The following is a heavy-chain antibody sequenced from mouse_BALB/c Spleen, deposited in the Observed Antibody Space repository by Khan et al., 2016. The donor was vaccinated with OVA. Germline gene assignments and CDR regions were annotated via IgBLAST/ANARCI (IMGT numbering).Heavy chain of an antibody. CDR1: GYSFTGYF. D-gene: IGHD1-1*01. Sequence: LVESGPELVKPGASVKISCKASGYSFTGYFMNWVMQSHGKSLEWIGRINPHIGETFYNQKFKGKATLTVDESSSTAHMELRSLASEDSAVYYCARIYGSDFDYWGQGTTLTVSS. J-gene: IGHJ2*01. CDR2: INPHIGET. CDR3: ARIYGSDFDY. V-gene: IGHV1-20*02.